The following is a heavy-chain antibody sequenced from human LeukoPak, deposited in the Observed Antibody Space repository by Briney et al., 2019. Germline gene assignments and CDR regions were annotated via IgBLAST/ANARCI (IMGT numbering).Heavy chain of an antibody. D-gene: IGHD4-23*01. Sequence: KPPEPLSLTCAVYGGSFSGYYWSWIRHPQGKGLEWIGEINHSGSTNYNPSLKSRVTISVDTSKNQFSLKLSSVTAADTAVYYCARHRGRWLSRDYFDYWGQGTLVTVSS. CDR1: GGSFSGYY. V-gene: IGHV4-34*01. CDR2: INHSGST. J-gene: IGHJ4*02. CDR3: ARHRGRWLSRDYFDY.